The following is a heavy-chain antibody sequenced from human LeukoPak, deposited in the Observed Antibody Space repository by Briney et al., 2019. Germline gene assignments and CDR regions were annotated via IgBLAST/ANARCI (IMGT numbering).Heavy chain of an antibody. J-gene: IGHJ4*02. V-gene: IGHV3-23*01. D-gene: IGHD3-22*01. CDR3: AKGGTMIVVVTTVDY. CDR2: ISGSGGST. CDR1: GFTFGSSA. Sequence: GGSLRLSCAASGFTFGSSAMSWVRQAPGKGLEWVSAISGSGGSTYYADSVKGRFTISRDNSKNTLYLQMNSLRAEDTAVYYCAKGGTMIVVVTTVDYWGQGTLVTVSS.